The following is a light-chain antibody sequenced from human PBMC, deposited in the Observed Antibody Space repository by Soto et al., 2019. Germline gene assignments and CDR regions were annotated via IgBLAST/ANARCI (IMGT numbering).Light chain of an antibody. Sequence: DIPMTQSPSSLSASVGDRVTITCRASQGISNYLAWYQQKPGKVPKLLIYAASTLKSGVPSRFSGSGSGTDFTLTISRLQPEDVATYYCQKYNSAPWTFGQGTKVEIK. CDR2: AAS. CDR3: QKYNSAPWT. J-gene: IGKJ1*01. CDR1: QGISNY. V-gene: IGKV1-27*01.